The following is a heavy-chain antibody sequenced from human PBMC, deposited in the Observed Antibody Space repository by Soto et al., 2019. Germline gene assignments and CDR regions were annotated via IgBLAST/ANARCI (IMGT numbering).Heavy chain of an antibody. J-gene: IGHJ4*02. CDR1: GGSISSGGYY. CDR3: ARALTSAGYFDY. CDR2: IYYSGST. V-gene: IGHV4-31*03. D-gene: IGHD6-13*01. Sequence: PSETLSLTCTVSGGSISSGGYYWSWIRQHPGKGLEWIGYIYYSGSTYYNPSLKSRVTISVDTSKNQFSLKLSSVTAADTAVYYCARALTSAGYFDYWGKGTRVIVSS.